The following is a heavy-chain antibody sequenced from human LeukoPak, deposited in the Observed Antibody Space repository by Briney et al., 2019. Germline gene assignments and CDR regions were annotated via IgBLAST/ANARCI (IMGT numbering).Heavy chain of an antibody. V-gene: IGHV3-30-3*01. CDR3: ARDSIPSYGDYGQYYFDY. Sequence: PGGSLTLSCAASGFTFSSYAMHWVRQAPGKGLEWVAVISYDGSNKYYADSVKGRFTISRDNSKNTLYLQMNSLRAEDTAVYYCARDSIPSYGDYGQYYFDYWGQGTLVTVSS. CDR2: ISYDGSNK. D-gene: IGHD4-17*01. J-gene: IGHJ4*02. CDR1: GFTFSSYA.